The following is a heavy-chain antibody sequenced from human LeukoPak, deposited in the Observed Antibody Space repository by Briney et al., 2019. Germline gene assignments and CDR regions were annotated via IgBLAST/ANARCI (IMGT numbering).Heavy chain of an antibody. CDR2: IYYSGST. CDR1: GGSISSSSYY. J-gene: IGHJ4*02. V-gene: IGHV4-39*01. Sequence: SETLSLTCTVSGGSISSSSYYWGWIRQPPGKGLEWIGSIYYSGSTYYNPSLKSRVTISVDTSKDQFSLKLSSVTAADTAVYYCAKQALYYFDYWGQGTLVTVSS. CDR3: AKQALYYFDY.